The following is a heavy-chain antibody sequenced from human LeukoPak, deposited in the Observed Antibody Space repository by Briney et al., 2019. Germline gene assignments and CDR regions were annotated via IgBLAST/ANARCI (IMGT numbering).Heavy chain of an antibody. Sequence: SQTLSLTCTVSGGSISSGGYYWSWIRQHPGKGLEWIGYIYYSGSTYYNPSLKSRVTISVDTSKNQFSLKLSSVTAADTAVYYCARAPIGQQQLWGASDIWGQGTMVTVSS. CDR2: IYYSGST. J-gene: IGHJ3*02. V-gene: IGHV4-31*03. CDR1: GGSISSGGYY. D-gene: IGHD6-13*01. CDR3: ARAPIGQQQLWGASDI.